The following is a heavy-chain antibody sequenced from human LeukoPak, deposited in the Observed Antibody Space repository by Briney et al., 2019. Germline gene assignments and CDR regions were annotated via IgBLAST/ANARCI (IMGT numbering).Heavy chain of an antibody. Sequence: PGGSLRLSCAASGFTFSSYAMSWVRQAPGKGLEWVSGISGSGGSTYYADSVKGRFTISRDNSKNTLYVQMNSLRGEDTAVYYCAKDAVLEWLLVFDYWGQGTLVTVSS. D-gene: IGHD3-3*01. CDR2: ISGSGGST. CDR1: GFTFSSYA. CDR3: AKDAVLEWLLVFDY. J-gene: IGHJ4*02. V-gene: IGHV3-23*01.